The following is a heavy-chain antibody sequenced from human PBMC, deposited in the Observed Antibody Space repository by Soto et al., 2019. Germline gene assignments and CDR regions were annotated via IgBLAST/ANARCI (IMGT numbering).Heavy chain of an antibody. Sequence: EVQLVESGGDLVKPGGSLRLSCADSGFTLSTYSMIWVRQAPGKGLEWVSAISSSSAYIFYADSVKGRFTISRDNAKNSLYLQMNSLSAEDTAVYYCARGGRDITRHLDYWGQGTLVTVSS. CDR3: ARGGRDITRHLDY. D-gene: IGHD3-10*01. CDR1: GFTLSTYS. V-gene: IGHV3-21*01. J-gene: IGHJ4*02. CDR2: ISSSSAYI.